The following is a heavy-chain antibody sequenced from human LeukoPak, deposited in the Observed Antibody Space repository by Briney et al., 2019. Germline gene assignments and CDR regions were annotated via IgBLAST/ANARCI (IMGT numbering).Heavy chain of an antibody. D-gene: IGHD2-2*01. CDR3: ARDYCSSTCCLFDY. Sequence: VASVKVSCKASGYTFTGYHMHWVRLAPGQGLEWMGRIAPNSGDTNYAQKFQGRVTMTRDTSISTAYMELSRLRSDDTAVYYCARDYCSSTCCLFDYWGQGTLVTVSS. CDR1: GYTFTGYH. CDR2: IAPNSGDT. V-gene: IGHV1-2*06. J-gene: IGHJ4*02.